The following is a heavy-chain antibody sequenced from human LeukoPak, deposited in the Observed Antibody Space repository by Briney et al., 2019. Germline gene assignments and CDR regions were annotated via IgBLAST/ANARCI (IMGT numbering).Heavy chain of an antibody. CDR3: ASANGEGPYCTNGVCLPYYYYYMDV. CDR1: GGTFSSYA. CDR2: IIPIFGTA. Sequence: GASVKVSCKASGGTFSSYAISWVRQAPGQGLEWMGGIIPIFGTANYAQKFQGRVTITADKSTSTAYMELSSLRSEDTAVYYCASANGEGPYCTNGVCLPYYYYYMDVWGKGTTVTVSS. V-gene: IGHV1-69*06. D-gene: IGHD2-8*01. J-gene: IGHJ6*03.